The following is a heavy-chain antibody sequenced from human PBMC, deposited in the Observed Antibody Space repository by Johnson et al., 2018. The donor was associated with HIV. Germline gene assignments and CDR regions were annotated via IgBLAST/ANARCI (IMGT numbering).Heavy chain of an antibody. CDR3: ATGDMPAFDI. J-gene: IGHJ3*02. V-gene: IGHV3-30*02. Sequence: QVQLLESGGGVVQPGRSLRLSCAASGFTFSSYGMHWVRQAPGKGLEWVAFIRYDGRNNYYADSVKGRFTISRDNSKNTLYLQMNSLETEDTAVYYCATGDMPAFDIWGQGTMVTVSS. D-gene: IGHD2-2*01. CDR1: GFTFSSYG. CDR2: IRYDGRNN.